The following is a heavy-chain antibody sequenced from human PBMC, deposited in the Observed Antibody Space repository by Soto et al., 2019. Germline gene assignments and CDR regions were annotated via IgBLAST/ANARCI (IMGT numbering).Heavy chain of an antibody. D-gene: IGHD4-17*01. CDR1: GGTFSSYA. Sequence: SVKVSCKASGGTFSSYAISWVRQAPGQGLEWMGGIIPTFGTANYAQKFQGRVTITADESTSTAYMELSSLRSEDTAVYYCARAESYGDYYYYYGMDVWGQGTTVTVSS. V-gene: IGHV1-69*13. CDR2: IIPTFGTA. J-gene: IGHJ6*02. CDR3: ARAESYGDYYYYYGMDV.